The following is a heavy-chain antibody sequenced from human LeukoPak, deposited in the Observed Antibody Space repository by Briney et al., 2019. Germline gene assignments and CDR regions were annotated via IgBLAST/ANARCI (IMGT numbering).Heavy chain of an antibody. CDR1: GFTFTSYS. J-gene: IGHJ4*02. Sequence: QAGGSLRLSCAASGFTFTSYSMNWVRQAPGKGLEWVSAISGSGGSTYYADSVKGRFTISRDNSKNTLYLQMNSLRAEDTAAYYCAKDRLITMFFDYWGQGTLVTVSS. CDR2: ISGSGGST. D-gene: IGHD3-10*02. CDR3: AKDRLITMFFDY. V-gene: IGHV3-23*01.